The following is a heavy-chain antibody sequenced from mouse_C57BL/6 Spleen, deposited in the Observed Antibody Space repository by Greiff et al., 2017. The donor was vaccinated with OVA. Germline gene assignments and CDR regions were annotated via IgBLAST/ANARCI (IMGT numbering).Heavy chain of an antibody. CDR3: ARGGYYGSPDY. CDR1: GYTFTDYY. Sequence: VQLQQSGPELVKPGASVKISCKASGYTFTDYYMNWVKQSHGKSLEWIGDINPNNGGTSYNQKFKGKATLTVDKSSSTAYMELRSLTSEDSAVYYCARGGYYGSPDYWGQGTTLTVSS. V-gene: IGHV1-26*01. J-gene: IGHJ2*01. D-gene: IGHD1-1*01. CDR2: INPNNGGT.